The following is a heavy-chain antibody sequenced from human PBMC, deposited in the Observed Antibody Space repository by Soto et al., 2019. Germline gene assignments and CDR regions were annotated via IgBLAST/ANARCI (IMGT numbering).Heavy chain of an antibody. Sequence: SETLSLTCSASSDSMNSGGYYWSWIRQHPGKGLEWIGYIYSNGDTYYNPSLKSRVTISVDTSKNQFSLNLTSVTAADTAVYYCAGRGGSSSGYYYYAMDVWGQGTTVTVSS. CDR2: IYSNGDT. V-gene: IGHV4-31*03. J-gene: IGHJ6*02. CDR3: AGRGGSSSGYYYYAMDV. CDR1: SDSMNSGGYY. D-gene: IGHD6-6*01.